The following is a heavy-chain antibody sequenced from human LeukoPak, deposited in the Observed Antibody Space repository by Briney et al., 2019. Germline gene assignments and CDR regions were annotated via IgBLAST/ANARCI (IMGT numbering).Heavy chain of an antibody. CDR2: IYYSGST. D-gene: IGHD1-26*01. Sequence: SETLSLTCTVSGGSISSYYWSWIRQPPGKGLEWIGYIYYSGSTNYNPSLKSRVTISVDTSKNQFSLKLSSVTAADTAVYYCVGTWVGAQYYFDYWGQGTLGTVSS. CDR1: GGSISSYY. J-gene: IGHJ4*02. V-gene: IGHV4-59*01. CDR3: VGTWVGAQYYFDY.